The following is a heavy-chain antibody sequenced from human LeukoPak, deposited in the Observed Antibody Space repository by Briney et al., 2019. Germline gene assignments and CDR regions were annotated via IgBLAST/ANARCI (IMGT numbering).Heavy chain of an antibody. V-gene: IGHV3-43*02. J-gene: IGHJ6*03. Sequence: GGSLRLSCAASGFTLDDYAMHWVRQAPGKGLEWVSLISGDGGSTYYADSVKGRFTISRDNSKNSLYLQMNSLRTEDTALYYCAKDVSSGWYYYYYYMDVWGKGTTVTVSS. CDR2: ISGDGGST. CDR1: GFTLDDYA. D-gene: IGHD6-19*01. CDR3: AKDVSSGWYYYYYYMDV.